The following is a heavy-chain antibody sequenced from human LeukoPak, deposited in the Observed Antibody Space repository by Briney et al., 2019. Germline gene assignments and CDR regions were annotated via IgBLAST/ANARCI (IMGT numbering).Heavy chain of an antibody. D-gene: IGHD3-3*01. CDR2: IRYDGSNK. Sequence: GGSLRLSCAASGFTFSSYGMHWVRQAPGKGLEWVAFIRYDGSNKYYADSVKGRFTISRDNSKNTLYLQMNSLRAEDTAVYHCAKDVRIFGVVLSPDNWFDPWGQGTLVTVSS. CDR1: GFTFSSYG. V-gene: IGHV3-30*02. J-gene: IGHJ5*02. CDR3: AKDVRIFGVVLSPDNWFDP.